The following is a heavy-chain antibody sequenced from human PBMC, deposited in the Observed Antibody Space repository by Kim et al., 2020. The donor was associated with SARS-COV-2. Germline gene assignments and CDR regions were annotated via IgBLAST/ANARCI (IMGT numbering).Heavy chain of an antibody. Sequence: GGSLRLSCAASGFTFNTYAMTWVRQAPGKGLEWVSAISASGTSTYYADSVKGRFTISRDNSKNTLYLQMNSLRAEDTAVYYCAKVDGQGQWLVLDAFDVWGQGTMVTVSS. CDR2: ISASGTST. J-gene: IGHJ3*01. D-gene: IGHD6-19*01. CDR3: AKVDGQGQWLVLDAFDV. V-gene: IGHV3-23*01. CDR1: GFTFNTYA.